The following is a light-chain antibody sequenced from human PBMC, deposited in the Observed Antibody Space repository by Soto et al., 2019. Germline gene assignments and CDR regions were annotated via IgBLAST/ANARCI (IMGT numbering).Light chain of an antibody. CDR3: QQTYSTPLT. J-gene: IGKJ4*01. Sequence: IVMTQSPATLSVSPGERATLSCRASQSVSSNLAWYQQKPGQAPRLLIFGASTRANGIPARFSGSGSGTEFTLTIRSLQSEDFAVYYCQQTYSTPLTFGGGTKVEIK. V-gene: IGKV3-15*01. CDR1: QSVSSN. CDR2: GAS.